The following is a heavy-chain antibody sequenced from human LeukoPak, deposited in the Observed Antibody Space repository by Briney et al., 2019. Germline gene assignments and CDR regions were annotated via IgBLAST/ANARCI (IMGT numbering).Heavy chain of an antibody. J-gene: IGHJ6*02. V-gene: IGHV3-21*01. D-gene: IGHD6-13*01. CDR2: ISSSSSYI. CDR3: ARESGSSWPSTDYHYYYYGMDV. Sequence: GGSLRLSCAASGFTFSSYSMNWVRQAPGKGLEWVSSISSSSSYIYYADSVKGRFTISRDDAKNSLYLQMNSLRAEDTAVYYCARESGSSWPSTDYHYYYYGMDVWGQGTTVTVSS. CDR1: GFTFSSYS.